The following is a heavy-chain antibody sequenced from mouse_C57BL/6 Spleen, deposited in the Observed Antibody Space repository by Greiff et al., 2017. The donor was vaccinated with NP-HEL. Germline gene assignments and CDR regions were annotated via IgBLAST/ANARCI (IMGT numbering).Heavy chain of an antibody. CDR2: INPNNGGT. Sequence: EVQLQQSGPELVKPGASVKISCKASGYTFTDYYMNWVKQSHGKSLEWIGDINPNNGGTSYNQKFKGKATLTVDKSSSTAYMELRSLTSEDSAVYYCARWGDMVTRAMDYWGQGTSVTVSS. CDR3: ARWGDMVTRAMDY. CDR1: GYTFTDYY. D-gene: IGHD2-2*01. J-gene: IGHJ4*01. V-gene: IGHV1-26*01.